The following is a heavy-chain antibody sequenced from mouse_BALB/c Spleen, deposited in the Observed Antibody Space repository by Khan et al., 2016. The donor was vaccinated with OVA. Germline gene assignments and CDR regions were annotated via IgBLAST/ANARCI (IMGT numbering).Heavy chain of an antibody. CDR2: ISTGGSYT. CDR3: TRLAYYYDSEGFAY. D-gene: IGHD1-1*01. J-gene: IGHJ3*01. V-gene: IGHV5-6*01. CDR1: GFTFSTFG. Sequence: EVELVESGGDLVKPGGSLKLSCAASGFTFSTFGMSWVRQTPDKRLEWVATISTGGSYTYYPDIVKGRFIISRDNAKNTLDLQMSSLKSEDTAMYDCTRLAYYYDSEGFAYWGQGTLVTVSA.